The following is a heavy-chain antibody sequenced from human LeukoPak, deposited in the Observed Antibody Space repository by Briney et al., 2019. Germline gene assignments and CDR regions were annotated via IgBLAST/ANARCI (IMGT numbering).Heavy chain of an antibody. J-gene: IGHJ4*02. Sequence: SDTLSLTCTVSGGSISNGDYYWSWIRQPPGKGLEWIGYIYYGGSTYYNPFLRSRVTISIDTSKNQFSLKLRTVTAADTAVYYCARRSDYYGSGSYSFLFDYWGQGALVTVSP. CDR2: IYYGGST. D-gene: IGHD3-10*01. CDR1: GGSISNGDYY. CDR3: ARRSDYYGSGSYSFLFDY. V-gene: IGHV4-30-4*02.